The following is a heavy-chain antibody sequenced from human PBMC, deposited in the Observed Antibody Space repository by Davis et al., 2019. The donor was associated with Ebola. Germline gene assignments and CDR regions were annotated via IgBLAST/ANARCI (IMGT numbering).Heavy chain of an antibody. CDR3: ARLEVYFQH. J-gene: IGHJ1*01. Sequence: SETLSLTCTVSGGSISSSSYYWGWIRQPPGKGLEWIGSIYYSGSTYYNPSLKRRVTISVDTSKNQFSLKLSSVTAVDTAVYYCARLEVYFQHWGQGTLVTVSS. CDR2: IYYSGST. CDR1: GGSISSSSYY. V-gene: IGHV4-39*01.